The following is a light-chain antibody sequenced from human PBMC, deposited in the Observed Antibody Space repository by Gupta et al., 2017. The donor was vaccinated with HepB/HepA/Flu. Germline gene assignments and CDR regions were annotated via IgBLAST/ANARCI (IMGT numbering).Light chain of an antibody. CDR3: QQYYRPLYT. CDR1: QSVLYSSTNKNY. CDR2: CAS. J-gene: IGKJ2*01. Sequence: DIVMTQSPDSLAVSLGERAAINCKSSQSVLYSSTNKNYLAWYQQKPGQSPRLLIHCASTRESGVPDRFSGNGSGTEFTLTIGTLQVEDVAVYFCQQYYRPLYTFGQGTRLEIK. V-gene: IGKV4-1*01.